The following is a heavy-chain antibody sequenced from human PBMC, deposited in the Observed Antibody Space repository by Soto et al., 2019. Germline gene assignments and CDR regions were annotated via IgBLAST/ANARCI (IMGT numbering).Heavy chain of an antibody. D-gene: IGHD3-22*01. V-gene: IGHV3-30-3*01. J-gene: IGHJ4*02. Sequence: GGSLRLSCAASGFTFSSYAMHWVRQAPGEGLEWVAVISYDGSNKYYADSVKGRFTISRDNSKNTLYLQMNSLRAEDTAVYYCARADYYDSSGYYYHFDYWGQGTLVTVSS. CDR3: ARADYYDSSGYYYHFDY. CDR1: GFTFSSYA. CDR2: ISYDGSNK.